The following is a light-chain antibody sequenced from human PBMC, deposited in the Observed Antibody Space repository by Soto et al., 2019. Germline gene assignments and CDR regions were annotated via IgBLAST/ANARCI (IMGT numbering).Light chain of an antibody. CDR1: QGFSNF. V-gene: IGKV1-27*01. CDR2: AAS. CDR3: QKYDTAPLT. Sequence: DIQLTQSPSSLSASVGDRVTITCRASQGFSNFLAWYQQKPGKVPKLLIYAASTLQSGVPSRFSGRGSGTDFTLPINGLQAEDVGTYYCQKYDTAPLTFGPGTTVDIK. J-gene: IGKJ3*01.